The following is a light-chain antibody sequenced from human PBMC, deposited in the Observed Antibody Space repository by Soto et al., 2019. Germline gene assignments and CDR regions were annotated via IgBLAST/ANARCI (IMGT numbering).Light chain of an antibody. CDR3: QKYNSAPQT. V-gene: IGKV1-27*01. CDR1: QGISNY. CDR2: AAS. Sequence: DIQMTQSPSSLSASVGDRVTITCRASQGISNYLAWYQQKPGKVPKLLIYAASTLQSGVPSRFSGSGSGTDFPLTISTLPPEDVATYYCQKYNSAPQTFGQGTKVEIK. J-gene: IGKJ1*01.